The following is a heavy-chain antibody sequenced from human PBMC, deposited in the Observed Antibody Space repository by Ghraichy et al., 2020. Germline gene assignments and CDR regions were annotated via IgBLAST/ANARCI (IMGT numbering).Heavy chain of an antibody. CDR1: GFTFSSYG. V-gene: IGHV3-33*01. Sequence: GESLNISCAASGFTFSSYGMHWVRQAPGKGLEWVAVIWYDGSNKYYADSVKGRFTISRDNSKNTLYLQMNSLRAEDTAVYYCARDDEATGYSSSWYRNFGFDYWGQGTLVTVSS. CDR2: IWYDGSNK. J-gene: IGHJ4*02. CDR3: ARDDEATGYSSSWYRNFGFDY. D-gene: IGHD6-13*01.